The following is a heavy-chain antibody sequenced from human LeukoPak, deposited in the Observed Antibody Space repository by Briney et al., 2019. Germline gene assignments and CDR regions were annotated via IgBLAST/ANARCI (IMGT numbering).Heavy chain of an antibody. CDR3: AKSMVRGVIIRGYDY. D-gene: IGHD3-10*01. Sequence: GASVKVSCKASGYTFTSYYMHWVRQAPGQGLEWMGIINPSGGSASYAQKFQGRVTMTRDMSTSTVYMELSSLRSEDTAVYYCAKSMVRGVIIRGYDYWGQGTLVTVSS. CDR2: INPSGGSA. V-gene: IGHV1-46*01. CDR1: GYTFTSYY. J-gene: IGHJ4*02.